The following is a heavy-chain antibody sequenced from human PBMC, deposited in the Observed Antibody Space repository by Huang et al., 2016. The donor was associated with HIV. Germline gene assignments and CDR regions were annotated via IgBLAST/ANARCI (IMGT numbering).Heavy chain of an antibody. D-gene: IGHD3-9*01. J-gene: IGHJ4*02. CDR1: GYTFTDYY. Sequence: QVQLVQSGAELKNHGASVKVSCKASGYTFTDYYIHWVRKAPGQGLEWMGWSDPKTGGTNDAQEFQGRDTMTRDTSITADHMELRRLRSDDTAVYYCARVGPRKVYYDSINIMDYWGQGTLVTVTS. CDR2: SDPKTGGT. V-gene: IGHV1-2*02. CDR3: ARVGPRKVYYDSINIMDY.